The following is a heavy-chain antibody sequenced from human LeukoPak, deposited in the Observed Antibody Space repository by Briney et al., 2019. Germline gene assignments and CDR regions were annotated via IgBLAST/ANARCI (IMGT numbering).Heavy chain of an antibody. Sequence: PGGSLRLSCAGSGFTLSSSWMHWVRHAPGKGRVWVAHVSPDGNLTNYADSVKGRFIISRDNAKNTLFLQMNSLRAEDTAVYYCARDLSFSPDHWGQGTLVTVSS. J-gene: IGHJ4*02. V-gene: IGHV3-74*01. CDR1: GFTLSSSW. CDR3: ARDLSFSPDH. CDR2: VSPDGNLT.